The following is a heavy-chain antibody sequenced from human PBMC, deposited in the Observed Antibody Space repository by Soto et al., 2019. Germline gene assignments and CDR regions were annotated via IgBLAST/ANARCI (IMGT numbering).Heavy chain of an antibody. CDR2: IYWDDDK. CDR3: ARPYYYYSSGFPPFAY. D-gene: IGHD3-22*01. CDR1: GFSLNTSGVG. V-gene: IGHV2-5*02. J-gene: IGHJ4*02. Sequence: SGPTLVNPTQTLTLTCTFSGFSLNTSGVGVGWIRQPPGKALEWLALIYWDDDKRYSPSLKSRLTITKDTSKNQVVLTMTNMDPVDTATYYCARPYYYYSSGFPPFAYWGQGTLVTVSS.